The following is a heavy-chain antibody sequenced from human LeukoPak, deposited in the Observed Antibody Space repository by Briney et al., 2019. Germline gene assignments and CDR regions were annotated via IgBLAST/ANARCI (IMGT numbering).Heavy chain of an antibody. CDR3: ATLRRDGYNWHNAFDI. Sequence: ASVKVSCKVSGYTLTELSMHWVRQPPGKGVGGMGGFDPEDGETIYAQQFQGRFTMTEDTSTDTAYTELSSLRSEDTAVYYCATLRRDGYNWHNAFDIWGQGTMVTVSS. CDR2: FDPEDGET. CDR1: GYTLTELS. V-gene: IGHV1-24*01. D-gene: IGHD5-24*01. J-gene: IGHJ3*02.